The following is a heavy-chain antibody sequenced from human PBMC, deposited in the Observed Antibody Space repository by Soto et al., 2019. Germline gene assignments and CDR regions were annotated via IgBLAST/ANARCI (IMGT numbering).Heavy chain of an antibody. V-gene: IGHV3-23*01. J-gene: IGHJ6*02. CDR1: GFTFSSYA. Sequence: LRLSCAASGFTFSSYAMSWVLQAPGKGLDWVSAISGSGGSTYYADSVKGRFTISRDNSKNTLYLQMNSLRAEDTAVYYCAKDDLFGPYGMDVWGQGTTVTV. CDR2: ISGSGGST. CDR3: AKDDLFGPYGMDV. D-gene: IGHD2-21*01.